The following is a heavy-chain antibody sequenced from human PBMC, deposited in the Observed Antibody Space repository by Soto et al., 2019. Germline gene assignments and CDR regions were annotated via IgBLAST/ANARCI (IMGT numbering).Heavy chain of an antibody. Sequence: PSETLSLTCSVSSASLSSSTYYWSWIRQPPGKGLEWIGIIHYSGSTNYNPSLKSRVTMSVDTSKNQFSLKLTSVNAADTAVYYCTRGGDAYKNGHWGQGTLVTVS. D-gene: IGHD2-21*01. J-gene: IGHJ4*02. CDR2: IHYSGST. V-gene: IGHV4-61*01. CDR1: SASLSSSTYY. CDR3: TRGGDAYKNGH.